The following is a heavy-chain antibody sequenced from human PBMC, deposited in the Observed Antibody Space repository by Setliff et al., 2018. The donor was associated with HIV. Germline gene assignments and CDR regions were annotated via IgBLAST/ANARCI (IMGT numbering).Heavy chain of an antibody. J-gene: IGHJ4*02. CDR3: AKQDSGGYSGAFFDF. CDR1: GYTFTGHD. Sequence: ASVKVSCKASGYTFTGHDIHWVRQAPGQGLEWMGWINPSDGTANFAQKFQGRVTMTRDTSTNTAYMELSGLRSGDTAMYYCAKQDSGGYSGAFFDFWGQGSLVTVSS. V-gene: IGHV1-46*01. D-gene: IGHD3-22*01. CDR2: INPSDGTA.